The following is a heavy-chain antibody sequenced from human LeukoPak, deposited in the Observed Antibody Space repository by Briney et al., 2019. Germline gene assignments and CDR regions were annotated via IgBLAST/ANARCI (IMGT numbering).Heavy chain of an antibody. CDR3: ARVGRGREILPDY. D-gene: IGHD1-26*01. J-gene: IGHJ4*02. Sequence: GGSLRLSCAASGFTFSSYGMHWVRQAPGKGLVWVSHINSDGSSTNYADSVKGRFTISRDNAKNTLYLHMNSLRAEDTAVYYCARVGRGREILPDYWGQGTLVTVSS. CDR2: INSDGSST. CDR1: GFTFSSYG. V-gene: IGHV3-74*01.